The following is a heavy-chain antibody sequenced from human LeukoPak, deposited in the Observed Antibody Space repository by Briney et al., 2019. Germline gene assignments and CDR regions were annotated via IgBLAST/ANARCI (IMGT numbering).Heavy chain of an antibody. CDR3: TRMTTGHDY. CDR2: INHSGYT. J-gene: IGHJ4*02. V-gene: IGHV4-34*01. Sequence: SETLSLTCAVSGASFDDYYWAWVRQTPGKGLEWIGEINHSGYTNDSPSLKSRVTLSIDTSRKQFSLNLRSVTVADAGIYYCTRMTTGHDYWGQRTLVTVSS. D-gene: IGHD4-17*01. CDR1: GASFDDYY.